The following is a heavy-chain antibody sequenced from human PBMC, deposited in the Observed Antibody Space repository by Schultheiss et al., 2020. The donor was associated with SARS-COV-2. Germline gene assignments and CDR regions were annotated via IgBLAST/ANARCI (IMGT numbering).Heavy chain of an antibody. J-gene: IGHJ4*02. Sequence: GGSLRLSCSASGFTFSSYAMHWVRQAPGKGLEWVAVIWYDGSNKYYADSVKGRFTISRDNSKNTLYLQMNSLRAEDTAVYYCAILARPSTVTDPVDYWGQGTLVTVAS. CDR1: GFTFSSYA. CDR3: AILARPSTVTDPVDY. V-gene: IGHV3-30*01. D-gene: IGHD4-17*01. CDR2: IWYDGSNK.